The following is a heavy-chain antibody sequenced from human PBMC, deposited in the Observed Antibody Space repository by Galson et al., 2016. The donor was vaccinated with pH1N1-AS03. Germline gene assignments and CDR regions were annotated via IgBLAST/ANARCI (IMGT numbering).Heavy chain of an antibody. CDR1: AGPVTSPIFS. CDR2: IHYSGNT. D-gene: IGHD6-19*01. CDR3: ARYFDSSSWWWFAP. V-gene: IGHV4-61*01. J-gene: IGHJ5*02. Sequence: LSLTCAVSAGPVTSPIFSWCWIRQPPGRGLEWIGYIHYSGNTNYDPSLKSRVTMSVDTSKNQFSLKMSHLTAADTAVYYCARYFDSSSWWWFAPWGQGTLVTVSS.